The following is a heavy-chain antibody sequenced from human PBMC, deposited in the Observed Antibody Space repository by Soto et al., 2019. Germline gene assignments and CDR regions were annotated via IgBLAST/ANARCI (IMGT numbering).Heavy chain of an antibody. CDR1: GYTFTSYY. J-gene: IGHJ6*03. Sequence: QVQLVQSGAEVKKPGASVKVSCKASGYTFTSYYMHWVRQAPGQGLEWMGIINPSGGSTSYAQKFQGRVTMTRDTSTSTVYMELSSLRSEDTAVYYCARDRRVIAAAGISRYYYMDVWGKGTTVTVSS. CDR2: INPSGGST. D-gene: IGHD6-13*01. CDR3: ARDRRVIAAAGISRYYYMDV. V-gene: IGHV1-46*03.